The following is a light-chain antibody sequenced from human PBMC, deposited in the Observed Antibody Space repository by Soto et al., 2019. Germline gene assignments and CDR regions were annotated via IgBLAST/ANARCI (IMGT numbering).Light chain of an antibody. J-gene: IGKJ3*01. CDR3: QQCHSWPPIFT. V-gene: IGKV3-11*01. Sequence: EIVLTQSPATLSLSPGERATLSCRASQSVSSYLAWYQQKPGQAPRLLIYDASNRATGIPARFSGSGSGTDFTLTISSLEPEDFAVYYCQQCHSWPPIFTFGPGTKTGYQT. CDR1: QSVSSY. CDR2: DAS.